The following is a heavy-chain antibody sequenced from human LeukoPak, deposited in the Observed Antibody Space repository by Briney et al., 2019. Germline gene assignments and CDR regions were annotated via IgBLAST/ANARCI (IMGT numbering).Heavy chain of an antibody. Sequence: GASVKVSCKASGGTFSSYAISWVRQAPGQGLEWMGRIIPILGIANYAQEFQGRVTITADKSTSTAYMELSSLRSEDTAVYYCARDGQRRDGYNYVDYWGQGTLVTVSS. CDR2: IIPILGIA. V-gene: IGHV1-69*04. J-gene: IGHJ4*02. CDR1: GGTFSSYA. D-gene: IGHD5-24*01. CDR3: ARDGQRRDGYNYVDY.